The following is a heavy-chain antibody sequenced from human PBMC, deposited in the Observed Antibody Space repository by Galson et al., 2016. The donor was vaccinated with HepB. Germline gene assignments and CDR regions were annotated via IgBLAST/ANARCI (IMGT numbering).Heavy chain of an antibody. D-gene: IGHD5-12*01. Sequence: SLRLSCAASGFTFSTYAMSWVRQAPGKGLEWVSGISGRGGSTYYTDSVKGRFTVPRDNSKNTLYLQMNNLRAEDTAVYFCAKDSGLGFKHYWGQGTLVTVSS. J-gene: IGHJ4*02. CDR1: GFTFSTYA. V-gene: IGHV3-23*01. CDR2: ISGRGGST. CDR3: AKDSGLGFKHY.